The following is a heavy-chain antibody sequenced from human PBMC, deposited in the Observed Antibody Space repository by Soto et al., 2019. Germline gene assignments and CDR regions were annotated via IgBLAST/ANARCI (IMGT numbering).Heavy chain of an antibody. CDR1: GFTFSSYA. CDR2: ISGSGGST. V-gene: IGHV3-23*01. D-gene: IGHD3-22*01. Sequence: EVQLLESGGGLVQPGGSLRLSCAASGFTFSSYAMSWVRQAPGKGLEWVSAISGSGGSTYYADSVKGRFTISRDNSKNPLYRQMNSLRAEDTAVYYCSKGSSGFFWFDPWGQRTMVTVSS. CDR3: SKGSSGFFWFDP. J-gene: IGHJ5*02.